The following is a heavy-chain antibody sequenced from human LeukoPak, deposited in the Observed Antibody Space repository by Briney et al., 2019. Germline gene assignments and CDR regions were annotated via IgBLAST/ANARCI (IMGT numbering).Heavy chain of an antibody. CDR1: GFTFSSYG. J-gene: IGHJ6*03. V-gene: IGHV3-30*02. D-gene: IGHD3-9*01. CDR2: IRYDGSNK. CDR3: ARGVGYDILTGSDYYYYYMDV. Sequence: PGGSLRLSCGASGFTFSSYGMHWVRQAPGKGLEWVAFIRYDGSNKYYADSVKGRFTISRDNSKNTLYLQMNSLRAEDTAVYYCARGVGYDILTGSDYYYYYMDVWGKGTTVTISS.